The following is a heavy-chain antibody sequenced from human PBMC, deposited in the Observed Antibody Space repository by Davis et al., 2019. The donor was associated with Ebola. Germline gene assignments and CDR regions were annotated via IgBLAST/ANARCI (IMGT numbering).Heavy chain of an antibody. J-gene: IGHJ4*02. CDR3: VKGSVLLVWD. V-gene: IGHV3-53*01. D-gene: IGHD6-6*01. CDR1: GFTVSSYY. Sequence: GESLKISCEASGFTVSSYYMNWVRQAPGKGLEWVSVIYSAGDTYYTDSVKGRFTISRDNSKNTVFLQMNSLRAEDTAVYYCVKGSVLLVWDWGQGTLVTVSS. CDR2: IYSAGDT.